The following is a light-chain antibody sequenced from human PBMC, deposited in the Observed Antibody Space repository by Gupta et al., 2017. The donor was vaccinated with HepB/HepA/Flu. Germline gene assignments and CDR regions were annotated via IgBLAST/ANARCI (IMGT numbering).Light chain of an antibody. CDR3: TTWSDSLIGWV. CDR1: SSNIGINA. CDR2: GND. Sequence: QSVLTQPPSASGTPGQRVTISCSESSSNIGINAVNWYRQLPGTAPKLLIYGNDQRPSGVPDRFSGSKSVTSASLAISVLQSDDEADYYCTTWSDSLIGWVVGGGTKLTVL. J-gene: IGLJ3*02. V-gene: IGLV1-44*01.